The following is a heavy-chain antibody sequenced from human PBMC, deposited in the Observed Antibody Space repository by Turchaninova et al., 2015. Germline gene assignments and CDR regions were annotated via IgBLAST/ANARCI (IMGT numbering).Heavy chain of an antibody. J-gene: IGHJ4*02. Sequence: AASGFTFSRYCMHGDRQAPGKGLVWVSRINNDGRSTGYADSVKGRFTISRDNAKNTLYLQMNSLTAEDTAVYYCASQPYWGQGTLVTVSS. CDR1: GFTFSRYC. CDR3: ASQPY. CDR2: INNDGRST. V-gene: IGHV3-74*01.